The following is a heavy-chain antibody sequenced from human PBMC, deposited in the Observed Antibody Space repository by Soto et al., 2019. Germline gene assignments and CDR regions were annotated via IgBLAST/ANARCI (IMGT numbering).Heavy chain of an antibody. CDR2: IFYSGST. Sequence: PSETLSLTCTVSGGSISTGSYYWAWIRHPPGKGLEWIGSIFYSGSTYYNPSLKSRVTISVDTSKNHFSLKLNSVTAADTAVYYCVTFEERSPSGPQADFWGQGTLVTVSS. CDR3: VTFEERSPSGPQADF. D-gene: IGHD3-10*01. J-gene: IGHJ4*02. CDR1: GGSISTGSYY. V-gene: IGHV4-39*02.